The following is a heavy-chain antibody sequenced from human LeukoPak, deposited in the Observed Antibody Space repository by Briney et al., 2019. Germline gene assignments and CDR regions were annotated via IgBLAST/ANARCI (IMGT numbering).Heavy chain of an antibody. Sequence: GASVKVSCKASGYTFTSYGISWVRQAPGQGLEWMGWISAYNGNTNYAQKLQGRVTMTTDTSTSTAYMELRSLRSDDTAVYYRARELVPPYEYYDFWSGYYPDYWGQGTLVTVSS. CDR2: ISAYNGNT. J-gene: IGHJ4*02. CDR1: GYTFTSYG. V-gene: IGHV1-18*01. D-gene: IGHD3-3*01. CDR3: ARELVPPYEYYDFWSGYYPDY.